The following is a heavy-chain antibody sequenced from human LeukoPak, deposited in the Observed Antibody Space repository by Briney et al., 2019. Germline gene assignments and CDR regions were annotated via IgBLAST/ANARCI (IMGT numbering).Heavy chain of an antibody. V-gene: IGHV4-4*07. J-gene: IGHJ4*02. Sequence: SETLSLTCTVYGGSISSYYWSWIRQPAGKGLEWIGRIYTSGSTNYNPSLKSRVTISVDKSKNQFSLKLSSVTAADPPAYYCARDYSYYYDSSGYSGDYWGQGTLVTVSS. CDR2: IYTSGST. CDR3: ARDYSYYYDSSGYSGDY. CDR1: GGSISSYY. D-gene: IGHD3-22*01.